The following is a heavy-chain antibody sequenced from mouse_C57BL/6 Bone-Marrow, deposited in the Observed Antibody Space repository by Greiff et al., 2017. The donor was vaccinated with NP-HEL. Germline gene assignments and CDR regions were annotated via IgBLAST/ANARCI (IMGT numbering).Heavy chain of an antibody. D-gene: IGHD1-1*01. CDR3: TTYIYYYGSSFDY. V-gene: IGHV14-4*01. CDR1: GFNIKDDY. J-gene: IGHJ2*01. CDR2: IDPENGDT. Sequence: VHVKQSGAELVRPGASVKLSCTASGFNIKDDYMHWVKQRPEQGLEWIGWIDPENGDTEYASKFQGKATITADTSSNTAYLQLSSLTSEDTAVYYCTTYIYYYGSSFDYWGQGTTLTVSS.